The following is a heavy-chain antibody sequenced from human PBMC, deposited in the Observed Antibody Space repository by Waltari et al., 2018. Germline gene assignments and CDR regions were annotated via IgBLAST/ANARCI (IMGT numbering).Heavy chain of an antibody. CDR3: VGNVASSGDYGYSDH. CDR2: RSWNRASI. D-gene: IGHD3-22*01. J-gene: IGHJ4*02. V-gene: IGHV3-9*01. CDR1: GFNFETYT. Sequence: EVYLVESGGALVQHGTSLRLSCAASGFNFETYTMHWVRQAPVMGLEWVAGRSWNRASIASADSVRRRFTISRDNAQKSVSLHMDSLRPEDTALYFCVGNVASSGDYGYSDHWGQGTLVTVSS.